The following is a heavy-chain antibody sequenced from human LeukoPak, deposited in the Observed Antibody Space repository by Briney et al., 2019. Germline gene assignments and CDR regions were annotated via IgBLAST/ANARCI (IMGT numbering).Heavy chain of an antibody. D-gene: IGHD3-22*01. Sequence: GGSLRLSCAASGFTFSSYWMHWVRQAPGKGLEWVSAISGSGGSTYYADSVKGRFTISRDNSKNTLYLQMNSLRAEDTAVYYCAKDYYDSSGYGTDYWGQGTLVTVSS. CDR2: ISGSGGST. CDR1: GFTFSSYW. CDR3: AKDYYDSSGYGTDY. J-gene: IGHJ4*02. V-gene: IGHV3-23*01.